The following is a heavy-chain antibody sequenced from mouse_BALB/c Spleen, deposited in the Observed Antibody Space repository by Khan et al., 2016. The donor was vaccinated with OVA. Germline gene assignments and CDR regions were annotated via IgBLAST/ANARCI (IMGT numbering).Heavy chain of an antibody. J-gene: IGHJ1*01. Sequence: VQLKESGPGLVAPSQSLSITCTVSGFSLTTYGIHWVRQPPGKGLEWLGVIWASGTTNYNSALMSRLSISKDNSKSQVFLKMNSLQTDDTAMYYCARDGYRYFDVWGAGTTVTVSS. CDR3: ARDGYRYFDV. CDR2: IWASGTT. CDR1: GFSLTTYG. V-gene: IGHV2-9*02.